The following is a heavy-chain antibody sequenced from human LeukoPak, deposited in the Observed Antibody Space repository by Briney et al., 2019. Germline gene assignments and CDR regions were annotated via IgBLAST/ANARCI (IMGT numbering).Heavy chain of an antibody. Sequence: PSETLSLTCTVSGGSISSYYWSWIRQPPGKGLEWIGYIYYSGSTNYNPSLKSRVTISVDTSKNQFSLKLSSVTAADTAVYYCARSPGRYGDSDFDNWGQGTLVTVSS. CDR3: ARSPGRYGDSDFDN. CDR1: GGSISSYY. D-gene: IGHD4-17*01. J-gene: IGHJ4*02. CDR2: IYYSGST. V-gene: IGHV4-59*01.